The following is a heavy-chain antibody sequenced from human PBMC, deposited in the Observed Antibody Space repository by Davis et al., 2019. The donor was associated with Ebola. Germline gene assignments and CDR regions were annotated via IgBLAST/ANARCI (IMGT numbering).Heavy chain of an antibody. CDR1: GGSISSGGYY. CDR2: IYYSGST. Sequence: SETLSLTCTVSGGSISSGGYYWSWIRQHPGKGLEWIGYIYYSGSTYYNPSLKSRVTISVDTSKNQFSLKLSSVTAADTAVYYCARLNPRSSSSGYFDYWGQGTLVTVSS. V-gene: IGHV4-61*08. CDR3: ARLNPRSSSSGYFDY. J-gene: IGHJ4*02. D-gene: IGHD6-6*01.